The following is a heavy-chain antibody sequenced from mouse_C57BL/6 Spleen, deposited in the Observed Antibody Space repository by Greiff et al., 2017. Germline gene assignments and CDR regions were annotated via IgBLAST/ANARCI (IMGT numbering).Heavy chain of an antibody. CDR2: IYPGSGNT. Sequence: VQRVESGAELVRPGASVKLSCKASGYSFTDYYINWVKQRPGQGLEWIARIYPGSGNTYYNEKFKGKATLTAEKSSSTAYMQLSSLTSEDSAVYFCARSSYDGYAAWFAYWGQGTLVTVSA. D-gene: IGHD2-3*01. CDR3: ARSSYDGYAAWFAY. CDR1: GYSFTDYY. V-gene: IGHV1-76*01. J-gene: IGHJ3*01.